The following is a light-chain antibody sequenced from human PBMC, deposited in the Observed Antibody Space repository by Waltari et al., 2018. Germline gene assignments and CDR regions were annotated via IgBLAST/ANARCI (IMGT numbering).Light chain of an antibody. V-gene: IGKV3-11*01. J-gene: IGKJ1*01. Sequence: EIVLTQSPATLSLSPGERATLSCRASQSVSSYLAWYQQKPGQAPRLLIYDASNRATGIPGRFSGSGSGTDFTLTISSLEPEDFAVYYCQQRSDWPCTFGQGNKVEIK. CDR3: QQRSDWPCT. CDR2: DAS. CDR1: QSVSSY.